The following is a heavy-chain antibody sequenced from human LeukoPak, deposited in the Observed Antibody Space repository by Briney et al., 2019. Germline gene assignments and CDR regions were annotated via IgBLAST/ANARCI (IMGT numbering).Heavy chain of an antibody. Sequence: GGSLRLSCAASGFTFSDEYMSWIRQAPGKGLEGVSYISNSGSYTNYADSVKGRFTISRDNAKNSLYLQMDRLRAEDTAVYYCARSRGAGPGAYFDYWGQGTLITVSS. V-gene: IGHV3-11*03. D-gene: IGHD6-19*01. CDR1: GFTFSDEY. J-gene: IGHJ4*02. CDR2: ISNSGSYT. CDR3: ARSRGAGPGAYFDY.